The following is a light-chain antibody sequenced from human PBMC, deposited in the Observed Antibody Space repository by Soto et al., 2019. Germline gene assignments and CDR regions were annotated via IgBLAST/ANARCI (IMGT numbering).Light chain of an antibody. CDR2: DAS. V-gene: IGKV1D-13*01. Sequence: AIQLTQSPSSLSASVGDRVTITCRASQGISSALALYQQKPGKAPKLLIYDASSLESGVPPRFSGSGSGTDFPLTISSLQPEDFATYYCHQFNNYPITVGQATDWRL. J-gene: IGKJ5*01. CDR1: QGISSA. CDR3: HQFNNYPIT.